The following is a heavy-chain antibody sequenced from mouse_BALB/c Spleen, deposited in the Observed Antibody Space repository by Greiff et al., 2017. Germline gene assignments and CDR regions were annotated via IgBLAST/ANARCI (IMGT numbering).Heavy chain of an antibody. J-gene: IGHJ1*01. D-gene: IGHD1-1*01. Sequence: EVKLVESGGGLVKPGGSLKLSCAASGFTFSSYAMSWVRQTPEKRLEWVASISSGGSTYYPDSVKGRFTISRDNARNILYLQMSSLRSEDTAMYYCARRGDYYGSSYSWYFDVWGAGTTVTVSS. V-gene: IGHV5-6-5*01. CDR3: ARRGDYYGSSYSWYFDV. CDR1: GFTFSSYA. CDR2: ISSGGST.